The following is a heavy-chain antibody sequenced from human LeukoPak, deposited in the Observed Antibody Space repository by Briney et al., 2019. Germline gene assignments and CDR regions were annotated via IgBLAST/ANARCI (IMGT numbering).Heavy chain of an antibody. V-gene: IGHV3-7*01. CDR1: GFTFSSYW. CDR2: IKQDGSEK. Sequence: GGTLRLSCAASGFTFSSYWMSWVRQAPGKGLEWVANIKQDGSEKYYVDSVKGRFTISRDNAKNSLYLQMNSLRAEDTAVYYCARDRGQVEAAAGWDRYYYYYMDVWGKGTTVTVSS. D-gene: IGHD6-13*01. CDR3: ARDRGQVEAAAGWDRYYYYYMDV. J-gene: IGHJ6*03.